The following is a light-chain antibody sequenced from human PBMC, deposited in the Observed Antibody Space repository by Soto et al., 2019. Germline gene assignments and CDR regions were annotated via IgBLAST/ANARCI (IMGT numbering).Light chain of an antibody. Sequence: QSVLTQPPSVSGAPGQRATISCTGSSSNFGAGYDVHWYQQFPGTAPKLLIYGDNNRPSGVPDRFSGSKSGTSASLAITGLQAEDEADYYCQSFDNSLTAWVFGGGTKLTVL. CDR2: GDN. V-gene: IGLV1-40*01. J-gene: IGLJ3*02. CDR3: QSFDNSLTAWV. CDR1: SSNFGAGYD.